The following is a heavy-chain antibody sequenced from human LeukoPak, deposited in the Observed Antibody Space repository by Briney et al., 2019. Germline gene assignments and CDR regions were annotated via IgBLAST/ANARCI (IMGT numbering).Heavy chain of an antibody. J-gene: IGHJ4*02. CDR2: ISAYNGNT. CDR1: GYTFTSYG. CDR3: ARDFGSSGWYTGGDY. D-gene: IGHD6-19*01. Sequence: ASVKVSCKASGYTFTSYGISWVRQAPGQGLGWMGWISAYNGNTNYAQKLQGRVTMTTDTSTSTAYMELRSLRSDDTAVYYCARDFGSSGWYTGGDYWGQGTLVTVSS. V-gene: IGHV1-18*01.